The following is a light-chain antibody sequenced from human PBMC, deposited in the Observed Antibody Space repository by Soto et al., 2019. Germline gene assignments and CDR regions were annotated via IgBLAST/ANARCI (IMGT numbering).Light chain of an antibody. J-gene: IGKJ4*01. V-gene: IGKV3-15*01. Sequence: EIVITQSPATLSVSPGERATLSCRASQSVSSNLAWYQQKPGQAPRLLIYGASTRATGIPARFSGSGSGTEFTLTISSLQSEDFAVYYCQQYNNWPLFGGGTKVEIK. CDR2: GAS. CDR3: QQYNNWPL. CDR1: QSVSSN.